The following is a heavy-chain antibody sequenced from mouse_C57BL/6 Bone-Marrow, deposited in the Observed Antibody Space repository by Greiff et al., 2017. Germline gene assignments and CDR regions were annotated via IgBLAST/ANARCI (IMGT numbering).Heavy chain of an antibody. CDR2: IYPRSGNT. CDR1: GYTFTSYG. V-gene: IGHV1-81*01. J-gene: IGHJ3*01. Sequence: QVQLQQSGAELARPGASVQLSCKASGYTFTSYGISWVKQRPGQGLEWIGEIYPRSGNTYYNEKFKGKATLTADKSSSTAYMELRSLTSEDAAVYFCAGLGSRGFAYWGQGTLVTVSA. CDR3: AGLGSRGFAY. D-gene: IGHD1-1*01.